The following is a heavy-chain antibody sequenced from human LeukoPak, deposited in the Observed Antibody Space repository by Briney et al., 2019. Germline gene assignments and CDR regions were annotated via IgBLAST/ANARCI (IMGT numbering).Heavy chain of an antibody. CDR3: ARFVGACSGGSCYSDY. CDR2: IYPGDSDT. CDR1: GYSFTSYW. V-gene: IGHV5-51*01. D-gene: IGHD2-15*01. J-gene: IGHJ4*02. Sequence: GESLKISCKGSGYSFTSYWIGWVRQMPGKGLEWMGIIYPGDSDTTYSPSFQGQVTISADKSISTAYLQWNSLKASDTAMYYCARFVGACSGGSCYSDYWGQGTLVTVSS.